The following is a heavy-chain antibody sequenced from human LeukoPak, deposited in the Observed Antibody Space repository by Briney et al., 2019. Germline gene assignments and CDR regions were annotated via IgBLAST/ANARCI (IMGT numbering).Heavy chain of an antibody. Sequence: KSSETLSLTCTVSGGSISSSSYYWGWIRQPPGKGLEWIGSIYFSGSTFYNPSLKSRVTISVGTSKNQFSLKLSSVTAADTAVYYCARDQPVYYDFWSGYYIGRHANSSQHRYYYYYGMDVWGQGTTVTVSS. D-gene: IGHD3-3*01. CDR3: ARDQPVYYDFWSGYYIGRHANSSQHRYYYYYGMDV. J-gene: IGHJ6*02. CDR2: IYFSGST. CDR1: GGSISSSSYY. V-gene: IGHV4-39*07.